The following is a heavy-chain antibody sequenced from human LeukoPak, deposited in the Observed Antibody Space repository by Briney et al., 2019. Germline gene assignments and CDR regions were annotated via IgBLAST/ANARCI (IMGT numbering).Heavy chain of an antibody. CDR1: GFTFSSYA. J-gene: IGHJ3*02. D-gene: IGHD6-6*01. Sequence: GGSLRLSCAVSGFTFSSYAMSWVRQAPGKGLEWVSVIYSGGSTYYADSVKGRFTISRDNSKNTLYLQMNSLRAEDTAVYYCARASSVNDAFDIWGQGTVVTVSS. CDR3: ARASSVNDAFDI. V-gene: IGHV3-53*01. CDR2: IYSGGST.